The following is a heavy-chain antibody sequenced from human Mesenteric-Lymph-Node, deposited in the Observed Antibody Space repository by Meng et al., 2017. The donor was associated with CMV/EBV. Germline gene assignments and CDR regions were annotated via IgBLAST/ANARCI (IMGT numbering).Heavy chain of an antibody. CDR2: IYYSGSS. Sequence: SETLSLTCTVSGGSISNSNYYWGWIRQPPGKGLEWIASIYYSGSSYYNPSLKSRVTISVDTSKNQFSLKLSSVTAADTAVYYCASNTIFGVPNYYGMDVWGQGTTVTVSS. CDR1: GGSISNSNYY. V-gene: IGHV4-39*07. J-gene: IGHJ6*02. D-gene: IGHD3-3*01. CDR3: ASNTIFGVPNYYGMDV.